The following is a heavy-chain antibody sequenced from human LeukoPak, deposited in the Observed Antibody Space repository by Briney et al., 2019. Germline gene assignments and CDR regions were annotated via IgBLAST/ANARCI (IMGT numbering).Heavy chain of an antibody. D-gene: IGHD5-24*01. CDR1: GFTFSSYG. J-gene: IGHJ3*02. CDR2: IWYDGSKE. CDR3: ARRSGGDGYNFDAFDI. V-gene: IGHV3-33*01. Sequence: GGSLRLSCVASGFTFSSYGMHWVRLAPGKGLEWVAVIWYDGSKEYYADSVKGRFTISRDNSKNTLYLQMNSLRAEDTSVYYCARRSGGDGYNFDAFDIWGQGTMVTVSS.